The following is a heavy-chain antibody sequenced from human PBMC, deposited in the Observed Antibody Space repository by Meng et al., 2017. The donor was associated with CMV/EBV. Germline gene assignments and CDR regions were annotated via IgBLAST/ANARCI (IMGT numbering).Heavy chain of an antibody. Sequence: TVSGGSISSYYWSWIRQPAGKRMGWIGRLYTSGSTNYNPSLKSRVTMSVDTSKNQFSLKLSSVTAADTAVYYCARDRWGSGWKLFDYWGQGTPVTVSS. V-gene: IGHV4-4*07. J-gene: IGHJ4*02. CDR1: GGSISSYY. CDR3: ARDRWGSGWKLFDY. CDR2: LYTSGST. D-gene: IGHD6-19*01.